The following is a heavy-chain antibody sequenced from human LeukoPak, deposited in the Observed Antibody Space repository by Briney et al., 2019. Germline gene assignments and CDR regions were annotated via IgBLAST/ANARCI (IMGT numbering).Heavy chain of an antibody. D-gene: IGHD6-19*01. CDR3: ARDRYSSGWYFFDY. CDR1: GFTFSSYW. Sequence: GGSLRLSCAASGFTFSSYWMSWVRQAPGMGLEWVANIKQDGSEKYYVDSVKGRFTISRDNSKNTLYLQMNSLRAEDTAVYYCARDRYSSGWYFFDYWGQGTLVTVSS. J-gene: IGHJ4*02. CDR2: IKQDGSEK. V-gene: IGHV3-7*01.